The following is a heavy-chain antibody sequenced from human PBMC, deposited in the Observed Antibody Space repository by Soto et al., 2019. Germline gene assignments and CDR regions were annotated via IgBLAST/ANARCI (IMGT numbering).Heavy chain of an antibody. J-gene: IGHJ6*02. Sequence: SGPTLVNPTETLTLTCSVSGFSLTNGRMGVSWIRQPPGKALGWLAHFFSDAERSYSTSMQSRLNMYKDSSGSQVVLTMTNMAPADTATYFCARMDGDYNYYGLDVWGHGIAVTVSS. V-gene: IGHV2-26*01. CDR2: FFSDAER. CDR1: GFSLTNGRMG. CDR3: ARMDGDYNYYGLDV. D-gene: IGHD4-17*01.